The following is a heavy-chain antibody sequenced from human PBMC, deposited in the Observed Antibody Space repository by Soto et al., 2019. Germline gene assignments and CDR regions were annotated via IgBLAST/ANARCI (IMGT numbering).Heavy chain of an antibody. CDR1: GGSISSGGYS. J-gene: IGHJ5*02. Sequence: QLQLQESGSGLVKPSQTLSLTCAVSGGSISSGGYSWSWIRQPPGKGLEWIGYIYHSGSTYYNPSLKSRVTISVDRYKNQFSLKLSSVTAADTAVYYCARVAYCGGDCYRGFDPWGQGTLVTVSS. CDR3: ARVAYCGGDCYRGFDP. CDR2: IYHSGST. V-gene: IGHV4-30-2*01. D-gene: IGHD2-21*02.